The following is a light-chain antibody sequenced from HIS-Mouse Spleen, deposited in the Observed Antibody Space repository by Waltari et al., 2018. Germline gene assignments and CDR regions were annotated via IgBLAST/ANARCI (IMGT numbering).Light chain of an antibody. Sequence: QSALTQPASVSGSPGQSITISCTGTSSDVGGYNYVSWYQQHPGKAPKLMMYDASHRPSGVSNRFSVAKPGNTASLTISGLQAEDEADYYCSSYTSSSTLVFGGGTKLTVL. CDR1: SSDVGGYNY. J-gene: IGLJ2*01. CDR3: SSYTSSSTLV. CDR2: DAS. V-gene: IGLV2-14*03.